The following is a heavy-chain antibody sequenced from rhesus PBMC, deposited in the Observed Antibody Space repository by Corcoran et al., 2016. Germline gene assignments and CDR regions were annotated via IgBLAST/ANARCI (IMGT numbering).Heavy chain of an antibody. CDR1: DYSISSGFA. J-gene: IGHJ4*01. D-gene: IGHD1-32*01. CDR3: ARGMYYFDF. Sequence: QVQLQESGPGLVKPSETLSLTCAVSDYSISSGFAWSWIRQPPGKGLEWIGYIGGVSGSPSHRPSRESRVPISKATSKNRFSLELNSVAAAYTAVYHCARGMYYFDFWGRGVLVTVSS. CDR2: IGGVSGSP. V-gene: IGHV4-127*01.